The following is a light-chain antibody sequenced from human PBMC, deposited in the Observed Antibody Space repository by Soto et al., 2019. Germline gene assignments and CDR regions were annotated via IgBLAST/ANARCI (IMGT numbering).Light chain of an antibody. CDR2: TAS. CDR3: QQYNSSPWT. Sequence: DFQMTQSPSTLSASVGDRVTITCRASQNINRWLAWYQQKPGKAPKLLIYTASRLEGGVPSRFSGSGSGTEFTLTISGLQPDDFATYYCQQYNSSPWTFGQGTKVEIK. V-gene: IGKV1-5*03. CDR1: QNINRW. J-gene: IGKJ1*01.